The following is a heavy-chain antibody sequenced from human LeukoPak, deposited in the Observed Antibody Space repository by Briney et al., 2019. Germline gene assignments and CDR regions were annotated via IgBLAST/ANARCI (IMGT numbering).Heavy chain of an antibody. D-gene: IGHD5-18*01. Sequence: ASVKLSCKASGYTFTSYYMHWVRQAPGQGLEWMGIINPSGGSTSYAQKFQGRVTMTRDKSTSTVYMELSSLRSEDTAVYYCARGRGGYSYGDSLDYWGQGTLVTVSS. CDR1: GYTFTSYY. V-gene: IGHV1-46*01. CDR2: INPSGGST. CDR3: ARGRGGYSYGDSLDY. J-gene: IGHJ4*02.